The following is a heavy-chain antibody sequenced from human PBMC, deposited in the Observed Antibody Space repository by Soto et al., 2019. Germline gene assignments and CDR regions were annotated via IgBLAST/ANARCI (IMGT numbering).Heavy chain of an antibody. V-gene: IGHV1-69*04. J-gene: IGHJ4*02. CDR1: GGTFSSYA. D-gene: IGHD3-3*01. CDR3: ERETGEFWSGYHEQYCFDS. CDR2: IIPILGIA. Sequence: QVQLGQSGAEVKKPGSSVKVSCKASGGTFSSYAITWGRQATGQGLEWMGRIIPILGIANYAQKFQDRVTITANKATSTAYIELNRLRPEDTAMYDCERETGEFWSGYHEQYCFDSWGQGTLVTVSS.